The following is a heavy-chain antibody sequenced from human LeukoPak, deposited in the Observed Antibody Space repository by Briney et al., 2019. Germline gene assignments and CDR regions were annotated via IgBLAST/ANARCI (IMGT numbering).Heavy chain of an antibody. Sequence: PSETLSLTCAVSANSISSGYYWGWIRQPPGKGLEWIGSINHSGSTYYNPSLKSRITISVDTSKNQFSLKLTSVTAADMAVNYCARDRGSPVGWFDPWGQGTLVTVSS. J-gene: IGHJ5*02. D-gene: IGHD4-23*01. CDR3: ARDRGSPVGWFDP. CDR1: ANSISSGYY. V-gene: IGHV4-38-2*02. CDR2: INHSGST.